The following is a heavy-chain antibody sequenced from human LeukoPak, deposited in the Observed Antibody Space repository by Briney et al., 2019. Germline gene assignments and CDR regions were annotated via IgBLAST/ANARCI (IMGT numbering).Heavy chain of an antibody. D-gene: IGHD4-23*01. J-gene: IGHJ4*02. Sequence: GGSLRLSCAASGFTFSSYSMNWVRQASGKGLEWVGRIRSKANSYATAYAASVKGRFTISRDDSKNTAYLQMNSLKTEDTAVYYCTSRGGTDYWGQGTLVTVSS. CDR1: GFTFSSYS. CDR3: TSRGGTDY. CDR2: IRSKANSYAT. V-gene: IGHV3-73*01.